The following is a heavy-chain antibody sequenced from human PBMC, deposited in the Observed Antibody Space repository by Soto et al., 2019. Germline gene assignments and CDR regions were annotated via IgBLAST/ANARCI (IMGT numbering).Heavy chain of an antibody. V-gene: IGHV1-8*01. Sequence: SVHGSWKASGYTFTSYDINWVRKAPGQGLEWMGWMNPNSGNTGYAQKFQGRVTMTRNTSISTAYMELSSLRSEDTAVYYCARVSGARLQNYYYYMDVWGKGTTVTVSS. CDR3: ARVSGARLQNYYYYMDV. J-gene: IGHJ6*03. D-gene: IGHD3-10*01. CDR1: GYTFTSYD. CDR2: MNPNSGNT.